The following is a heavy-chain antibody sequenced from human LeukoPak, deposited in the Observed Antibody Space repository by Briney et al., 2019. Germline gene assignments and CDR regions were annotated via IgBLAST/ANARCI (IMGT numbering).Heavy chain of an antibody. CDR1: GGTFSSYA. D-gene: IGHD1-7*01. Sequence: SVKVSCKASGGTFSSYAISWVRQAPGQGLEWMGGIIPIFGTANYAQKFQGRVTITTDESTRTAYMELSSLRSEDTAVYYCARDNYAGANWFDPWGQGTLVTVSS. CDR3: ARDNYAGANWFDP. V-gene: IGHV1-69*05. CDR2: IIPIFGTA. J-gene: IGHJ5*02.